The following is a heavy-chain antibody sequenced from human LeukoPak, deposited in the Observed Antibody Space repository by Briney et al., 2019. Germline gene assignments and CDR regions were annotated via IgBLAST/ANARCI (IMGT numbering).Heavy chain of an antibody. D-gene: IGHD2-2*01. Sequence: SSGSLSLTCTVSGGSISSYYWSWIRQHPGKGLEWIGYIYYSGSTNYNPSLKSRVTISVDTSRNQFSLKLSSVTAADTSVYYCARGRPPYCSSTSCYSVYYYYMDVWGKGTTVTISS. CDR2: IYYSGST. CDR3: ARGRPPYCSSTSCYSVYYYYMDV. J-gene: IGHJ6*03. V-gene: IGHV4-59*01. CDR1: GGSISSYY.